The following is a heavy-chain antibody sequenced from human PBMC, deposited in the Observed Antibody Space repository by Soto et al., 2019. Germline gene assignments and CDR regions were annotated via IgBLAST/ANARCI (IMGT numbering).Heavy chain of an antibody. CDR1: GFTFGTYS. CDR2: IRSKAYGETT. J-gene: IGHJ4*02. V-gene: IGHV3-49*04. D-gene: IGHD2-21*01. Sequence: GGSLRLSCAASGFTFGTYSMRWVRQAPGKGLECVGFIRSKAYGETTDYAASVKGRFTISRDDSRTIAYLRMDSLKTEDTATYYCSRGFYANTSYPRFDFWGQGTLVTVSS. CDR3: SRGFYANTSYPRFDF.